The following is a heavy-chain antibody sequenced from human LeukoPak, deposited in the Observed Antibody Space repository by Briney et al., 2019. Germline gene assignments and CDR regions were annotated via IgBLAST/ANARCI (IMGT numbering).Heavy chain of an antibody. CDR2: IYWNDDK. V-gene: IGHV2-5*01. Sequence: SGPTLVNPTQTLTMTCTFSGFSLSTSGVGVGWIRQSPGKALVWLALIYWNDDKRQRSSLKSRLTITKDTSKNQVVLTMTNMDPVDTATNYCAHTIEEQWLVAFDYWGQGTLVTVSS. CDR1: GFSLSTSGVG. J-gene: IGHJ4*02. D-gene: IGHD6-19*01. CDR3: AHTIEEQWLVAFDY.